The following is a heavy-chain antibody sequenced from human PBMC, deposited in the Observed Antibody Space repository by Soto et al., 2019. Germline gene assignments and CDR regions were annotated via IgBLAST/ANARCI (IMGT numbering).Heavy chain of an antibody. CDR3: AGGMAGRDV. V-gene: IGHV3-74*01. CDR2: INSDGSNT. J-gene: IGHJ6*02. CDR1: GLSFNIYW. Sequence: DVQLVESGGGVVQPGGSLRLSCAASGLSFNIYWMHWVRQVPGKGLVWLARINSDGSNTSYVDSVKGRFTISRDNAKNTVFLKMDRLRDEETAVDYGAGGMAGRDVWGQGTTGSVSS.